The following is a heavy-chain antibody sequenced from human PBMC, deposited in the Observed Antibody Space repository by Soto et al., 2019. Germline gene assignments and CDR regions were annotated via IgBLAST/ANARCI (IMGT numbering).Heavy chain of an antibody. V-gene: IGHV3-7*03. CDR2: IKHTGSKK. J-gene: IGHJ4*02. CDR1: GLTFSSYW. Sequence: GGSLRLSCAASGLTFSSYWMSWVRQAPGKRLEWVSNIKHTGSKKYYADSVKGRFTISRDNSKNTLYLQMNSLRAEDTAVYYCAKGVTGIRVLDLFDFWGQGTLVTVSS. D-gene: IGHD2-21*02. CDR3: AKGVTGIRVLDLFDF.